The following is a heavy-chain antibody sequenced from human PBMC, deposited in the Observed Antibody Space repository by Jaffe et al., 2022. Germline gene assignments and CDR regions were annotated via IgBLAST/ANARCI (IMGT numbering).Heavy chain of an antibody. Sequence: QVQLVESGGGVVQPGGSLRLSCAASGFTFSSYGMHWVRQAPGKGLEWVAFIRYDGSNKYYADSVKGRFTISRDNSKNTLYLQMNSLRAEDTAVYYCANGDCTGGVCYKGVYYYYYMDVWGKGTTVTVSS. V-gene: IGHV3-30*02. CDR1: GFTFSSYG. CDR3: ANGDCTGGVCYKGVYYYYYMDV. D-gene: IGHD2-8*02. CDR2: IRYDGSNK. J-gene: IGHJ6*03.